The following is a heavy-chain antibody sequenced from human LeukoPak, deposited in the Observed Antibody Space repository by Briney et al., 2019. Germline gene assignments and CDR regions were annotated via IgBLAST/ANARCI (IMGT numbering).Heavy chain of an antibody. CDR2: ISAYNGNT. J-gene: IGHJ6*02. V-gene: IGHV1-18*01. Sequence: ASVKVSCKASGYTFTSYGISWVRQAPGQGLEWMGWISAYNGNTNYAQKLQGRVTMTTDTSTSTAYMELRSLRSDDTAVYYCARDERISNYYYGMDVWGQGTLVTVSS. D-gene: IGHD2-15*01. CDR3: ARDERISNYYYGMDV. CDR1: GYTFTSYG.